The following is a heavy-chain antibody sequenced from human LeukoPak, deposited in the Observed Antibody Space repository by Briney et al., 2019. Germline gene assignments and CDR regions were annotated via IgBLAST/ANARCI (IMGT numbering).Heavy chain of an antibody. J-gene: IGHJ4*02. CDR3: ARRPDYGGTPTFDY. V-gene: IGHV3-66*01. Sequence: GGSLRLSCAASGLTVSSTYMSWVRQAPGKGLEWVSVIYSDGSTYYADSVKGRFTISRDNSKNTVYLQMNSLRAEDTAVYFCARRPDYGGTPTFDYWGQGTLVTVSS. CDR2: IYSDGST. CDR1: GLTVSSTY. D-gene: IGHD4-23*01.